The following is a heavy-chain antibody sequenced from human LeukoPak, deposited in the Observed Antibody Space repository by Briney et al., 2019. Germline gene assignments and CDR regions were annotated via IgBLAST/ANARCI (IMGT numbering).Heavy chain of an antibody. V-gene: IGHV1-2*02. J-gene: IGHJ3*02. CDR2: INPNSGGT. CDR3: ARGGGGNWNDDDAFDI. Sequence: LVNGAWKGAVYAMSVDYGRWGLNATGQGLEWMGWINPNSGGTNYAQKFQGRVTMTRDTSISTAYMELSRLRSDDTAVYYCARGGGGNWNDDDAFDIWGQGTMVTVSS. D-gene: IGHD1-1*01. CDR1: VYAMSVDY.